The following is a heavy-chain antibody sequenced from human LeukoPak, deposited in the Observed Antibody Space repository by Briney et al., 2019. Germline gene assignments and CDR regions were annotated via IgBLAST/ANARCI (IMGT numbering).Heavy chain of an antibody. CDR2: IYYSGNS. D-gene: IGHD3-3*01. V-gene: IGHV4-30-4*01. J-gene: IGHJ3*02. CDR3: ARGANYDFWSGYPGYAFDI. Sequence: SETLSLTCNVSGGSISSGDYYWSWIRQPPGKGLEWIGYIYYSGNSYYNPSLKSRLTISIDTSKNHFSLKLSSVTAADTAVYYCARGANYDFWSGYPGYAFDIWGQGTMVTVSS. CDR1: GGSISSGDYY.